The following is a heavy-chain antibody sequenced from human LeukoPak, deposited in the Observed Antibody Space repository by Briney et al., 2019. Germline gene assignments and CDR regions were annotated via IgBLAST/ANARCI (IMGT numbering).Heavy chain of an antibody. J-gene: IGHJ4*02. CDR2: ISSTGNTI. CDR3: ARDPVRDLGDY. D-gene: IGHD7-27*01. CDR1: GFTCSSYE. V-gene: IGHV3-48*03. Sequence: GGSLRLSCAASGFTCSSYEMNWVRQAPGKGLEWVSYISSTGNTIYYADSVKGRFTISRDNAKNSLYLQMNSLRVEDTAVYYCARDPVRDLGDYWGQGTLVTVSS.